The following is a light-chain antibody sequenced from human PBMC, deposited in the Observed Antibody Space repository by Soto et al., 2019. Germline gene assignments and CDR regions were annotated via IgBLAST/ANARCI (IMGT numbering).Light chain of an antibody. V-gene: IGKV3-11*01. Sequence: EVVLTQSPATPSLSPGESATLSCRASQSVRNYLAWYQQKPGQAPRLLIYDASNRAAGIPARFTGSGSGTDFTLTISSLEPEDFAVYFCQQRNNWPPDITFGPGTKVDIK. CDR3: QQRNNWPPDIT. J-gene: IGKJ3*01. CDR2: DAS. CDR1: QSVRNY.